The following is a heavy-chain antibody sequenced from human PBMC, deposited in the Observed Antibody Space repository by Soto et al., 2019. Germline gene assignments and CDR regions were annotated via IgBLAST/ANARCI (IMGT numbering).Heavy chain of an antibody. D-gene: IGHD3-3*01. V-gene: IGHV4-4*02. Sequence: SETLSLTCAVSGGSISSSNWWSWVRQPPGKGLEWIGEIYHSGSTNYNPSLKSRVTVSVDKSKNQFSLQLNSVTPEDTVLFYCERDFTIFGVFSSDYGMDVWGQGTTVTVSS. CDR1: GGSISSSNW. J-gene: IGHJ6*02. CDR2: IYHSGST. CDR3: ERDFTIFGVFSSDYGMDV.